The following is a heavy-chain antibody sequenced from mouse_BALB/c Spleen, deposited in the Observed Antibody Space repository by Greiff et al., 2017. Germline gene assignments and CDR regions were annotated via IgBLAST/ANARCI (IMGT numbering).Heavy chain of an antibody. Sequence: EVQVVESGGGLVQPGGSLKLSCAASGFTFSSYGMSWVRQTPDKRLELVATINSNGGSTYYPDSVKGRFTISRDNAKNTLYLQMSSLKSEDTAMYYCAREGAYWGQGTLVTVSA. CDR1: GFTFSSYG. J-gene: IGHJ3*01. CDR3: AREGAY. V-gene: IGHV5-6-3*01. CDR2: INSNGGST.